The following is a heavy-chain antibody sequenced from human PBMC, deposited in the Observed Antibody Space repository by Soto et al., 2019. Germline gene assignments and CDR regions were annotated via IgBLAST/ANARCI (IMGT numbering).Heavy chain of an antibody. D-gene: IGHD6-19*01. CDR3: AKARRYSSASHDFDY. V-gene: IGHV3-23*01. CDR2: ISAGGGST. Sequence: GGSLRLSCAASGFTFTSYAMSWVRQAPGKGLEWVSGISAGGGSTYYADSVKGRFTISRDNSRNTLYMQMNSLRDEDTAVYYCAKARRYSSASHDFDYWGQGTLVTVSS. CDR1: GFTFTSYA. J-gene: IGHJ4*02.